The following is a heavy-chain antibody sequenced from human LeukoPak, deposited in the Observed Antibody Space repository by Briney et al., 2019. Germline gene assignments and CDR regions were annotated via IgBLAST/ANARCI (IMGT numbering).Heavy chain of an antibody. Sequence: SETLSLTCTVSGGSISSYYWSWIRQPPGKGLEWIGYIYYSGSTNYNPSLKSRVTISVDTSKNQSSLKLSSVTAADTAVYYCARLGYYYDINWFDPWGQGTLVTVSS. CDR3: ARLGYYYDINWFDP. D-gene: IGHD3-22*01. CDR2: IYYSGST. CDR1: GGSISSYY. V-gene: IGHV4-59*08. J-gene: IGHJ5*02.